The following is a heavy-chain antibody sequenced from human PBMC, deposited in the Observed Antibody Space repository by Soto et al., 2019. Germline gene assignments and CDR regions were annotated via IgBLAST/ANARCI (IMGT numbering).Heavy chain of an antibody. J-gene: IGHJ4*02. CDR3: TTRGYYDSSGSADY. Sequence: EVQLVESGGGLVKPGGSLRLSCAASGFTFSNAWMNWVRQALGKGLEWVGRIKSKTDGGTTDYAAPVKGRFTISRDDSKNTLYLQMNSLKTEDTAVYYCTTRGYYDSSGSADYWGQGTLVTVSS. V-gene: IGHV3-15*07. CDR1: GFTFSNAW. CDR2: IKSKTDGGTT. D-gene: IGHD3-22*01.